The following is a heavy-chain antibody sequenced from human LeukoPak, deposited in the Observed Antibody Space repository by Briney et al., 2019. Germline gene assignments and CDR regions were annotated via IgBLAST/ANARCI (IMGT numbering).Heavy chain of an antibody. Sequence: ASVKVSCKASGYTFTDYYIHWVRQAPGQGPEWMGWINPNGGGTNYGQRFQGRVTMTRDTSINTAYMELSSLRPDDTVVYYCAITTIASSIDWWGQGTLVTVSS. J-gene: IGHJ4*02. V-gene: IGHV1-2*02. CDR3: AITTIASSIDW. CDR1: GYTFTDYY. CDR2: INPNGGGT. D-gene: IGHD6-13*01.